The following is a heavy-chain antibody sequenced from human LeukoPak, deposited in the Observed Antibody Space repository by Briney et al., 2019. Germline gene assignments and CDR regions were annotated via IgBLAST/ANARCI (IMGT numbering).Heavy chain of an antibody. CDR3: ARGNYYDSSAYYPQ. D-gene: IGHD3-22*01. Sequence: SETLSLTCAVYGGSFSGYYWSWIRQSPGKGLEWIGEINHSGSTNYNPSLKSRVTISVDTSKNQFSPKLSSVTAADTAVYYCARGNYYDSSAYYPQWGQGTLVTVSS. CDR1: GGSFSGYY. V-gene: IGHV4-34*01. J-gene: IGHJ4*02. CDR2: INHSGST.